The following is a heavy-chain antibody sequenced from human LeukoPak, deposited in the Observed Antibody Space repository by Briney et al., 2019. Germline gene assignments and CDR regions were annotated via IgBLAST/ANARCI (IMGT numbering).Heavy chain of an antibody. CDR3: ARQSYYDFWSGYSLGAFDI. CDR2: IIPIFGTA. Sequence: GASVKVSCKASGSTFSSYAISWVRQAPGQGLEWMGGIIPIFGTANYAQKFQGRVTITADESTSTAYMELSSLRSEDTAVYYCARQSYYDFWSGYSLGAFDIWGQGTMVTVSS. CDR1: GSTFSSYA. D-gene: IGHD3-3*01. V-gene: IGHV1-69*13. J-gene: IGHJ3*02.